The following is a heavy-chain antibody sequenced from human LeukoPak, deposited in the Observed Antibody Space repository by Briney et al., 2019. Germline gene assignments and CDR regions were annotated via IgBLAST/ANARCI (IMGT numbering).Heavy chain of an antibody. CDR1: GFTFSSYW. V-gene: IGHV3-23*01. Sequence: PGGSLSLSCAASGFTFSSYWMSWVRQAPGKGLEWVSGISGSGGSTYYADSVKGRFTISRDNSKNTLYLQMNSLRADDTAVYYCAKGGGMTMVTYFDYWGQGTLVTVSS. J-gene: IGHJ4*02. CDR2: ISGSGGST. CDR3: AKGGGMTMVTYFDY. D-gene: IGHD4-17*01.